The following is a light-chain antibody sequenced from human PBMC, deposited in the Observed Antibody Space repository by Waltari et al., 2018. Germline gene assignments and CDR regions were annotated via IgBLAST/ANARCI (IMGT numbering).Light chain of an antibody. CDR3: QQYNNWPGT. CDR2: GAS. V-gene: IGKV3-15*01. J-gene: IGKJ1*01. CDR1: QRVSSN. Sequence: EIVMTQSPATLSVSPGERATLSCRASQRVSSNLAWYQQKPGQAPRLLIYGASTRATGIPARFSGSGSGTEFTLTISSLQSEDFAVYSCQQYNNWPGTFGQGTKVEIK.